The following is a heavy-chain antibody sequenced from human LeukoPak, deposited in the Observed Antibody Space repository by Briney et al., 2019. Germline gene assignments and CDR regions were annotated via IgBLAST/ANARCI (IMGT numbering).Heavy chain of an antibody. CDR2: ISYSGST. D-gene: IGHD5-18*01. V-gene: IGHV4-39*01. CDR1: GGSISSSTYY. J-gene: IGHJ4*02. Sequence: SETLSLTCTVSGGSISSSTYYWGWIRQPPGKVLEWIGSISYSGSTYYNSSLKSRVTISVDTSKNQFSLKLSSVTAADTAVYYCARHQGGYTYGYSYFDYWGQGTLVTVSS. CDR3: ARHQGGYTYGYSYFDY.